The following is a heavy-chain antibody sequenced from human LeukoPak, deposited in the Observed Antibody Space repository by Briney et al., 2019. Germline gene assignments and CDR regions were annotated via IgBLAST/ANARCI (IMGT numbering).Heavy chain of an antibody. CDR3: ATSTVAKYDY. Sequence: GGSLRLSCAASGFTFSSYAMSWVRQAPGKGLEWVSAISGSGGSTYYADSVKGRFTISRDNFKNTLYLQMNSLRAEDTALYYCATSTVAKYDYWGQGTLVAVSS. CDR1: GFTFSSYA. D-gene: IGHD4-11*01. V-gene: IGHV3-23*01. J-gene: IGHJ4*02. CDR2: ISGSGGST.